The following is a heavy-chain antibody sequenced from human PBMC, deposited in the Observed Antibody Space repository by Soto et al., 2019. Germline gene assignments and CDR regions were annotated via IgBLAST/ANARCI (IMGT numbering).Heavy chain of an antibody. V-gene: IGHV1-69*12. CDR1: GGTFSSYA. CDR3: ARGVEDYYDSSGLYFDY. CDR2: IIPIFGTA. D-gene: IGHD3-22*01. Sequence: QVQLVQSGAEVKKPGSSVKVSCKASGGTFSSYAISWVRQAPGQGLEWMGGIIPIFGTANYAQKFQGRVTITADESTSTAYMELRSLRSEDTAVYYCARGVEDYYDSSGLYFDYWGQGTLVTVSS. J-gene: IGHJ4*02.